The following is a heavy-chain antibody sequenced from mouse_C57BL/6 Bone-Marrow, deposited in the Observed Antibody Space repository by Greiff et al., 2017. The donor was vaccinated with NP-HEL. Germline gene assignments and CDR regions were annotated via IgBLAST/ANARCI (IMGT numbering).Heavy chain of an antibody. V-gene: IGHV14-4*01. Sequence: EVQLQQSGAELVRPGASVKLSCTASGFNIKDDYMHWVKQRPEQGLEWIGWIDPENGDTEYASKFQGKATITADTSSNTAYLQLSSLTSEDTAVYYCTTLLRSLYFDYGGQGTTLTVSS. D-gene: IGHD1-1*01. J-gene: IGHJ2*01. CDR2: IDPENGDT. CDR1: GFNIKDDY. CDR3: TTLLRSLYFDY.